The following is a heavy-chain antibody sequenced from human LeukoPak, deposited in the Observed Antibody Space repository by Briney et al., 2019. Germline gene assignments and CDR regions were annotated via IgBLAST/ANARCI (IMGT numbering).Heavy chain of an antibody. CDR1: GYTFTSYG. CDR3: ARGTLGWRYYYYYYMDV. CDR2: MNPNSGNT. J-gene: IGHJ6*03. D-gene: IGHD6-19*01. V-gene: IGHV1-8*02. Sequence: ASVKVSCKASGYTFTSYGISWVRQAPGQGLEWMGWMNPNSGNTGYAQKFQGRVTMTRNTSISTAYMELSSLRSEDTAVYYCARGTLGWRYYYYYYMDVWGKGTTVTISS.